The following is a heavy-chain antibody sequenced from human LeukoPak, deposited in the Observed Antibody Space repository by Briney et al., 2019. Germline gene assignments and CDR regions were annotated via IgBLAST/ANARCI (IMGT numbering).Heavy chain of an antibody. V-gene: IGHV4-30-2*01. CDR1: GGSISSGGYS. J-gene: IGHJ4*02. Sequence: SETLSLTCAVSGGSISSGGYSWSWIRQPPGKGLEWIGYIYHSGSTYYNPSLKSRVTISVDRSKNQFSLKLSSVTAADTAVYYCARDPTAGANRVGYFGYWGQGTLVTVSS. D-gene: IGHD1-26*01. CDR2: IYHSGST. CDR3: ARDPTAGANRVGYFGY.